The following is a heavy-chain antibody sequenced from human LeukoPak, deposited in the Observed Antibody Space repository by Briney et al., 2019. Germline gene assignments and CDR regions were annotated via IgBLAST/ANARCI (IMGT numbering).Heavy chain of an antibody. V-gene: IGHV4-4*07. CDR1: GGSINSYY. CDR2: IYTSGST. Sequence: SETLSLTCTVSGGSINSYYWSWIRQPAGKGLEWIGRIYTSGSTNYNPSLKSRVTMSVDTSKNQFSLKLSSVTAADTAVYYCARDLNPRGSYRYAWFDPWGQGTLVTVSS. CDR3: ARDLNPRGSYRYAWFDP. D-gene: IGHD3-16*02. J-gene: IGHJ5*02.